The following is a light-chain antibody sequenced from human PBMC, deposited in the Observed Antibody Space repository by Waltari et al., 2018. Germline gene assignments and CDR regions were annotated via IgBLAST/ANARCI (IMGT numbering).Light chain of an antibody. CDR1: QNVNSN. V-gene: IGKV3-15*01. CDR2: GAS. CDR3: HQYNNWPPYT. Sequence: EVVMTQSPATLSVSPGERATLPCRASQNVNSNVAWYQQTPGQAPRLLIYGASSTATGIPARFSGSGSGTEFTLTISSLQSEDFAVYYCHQYNNWPPYTFGQGTKLEIK. J-gene: IGKJ2*01.